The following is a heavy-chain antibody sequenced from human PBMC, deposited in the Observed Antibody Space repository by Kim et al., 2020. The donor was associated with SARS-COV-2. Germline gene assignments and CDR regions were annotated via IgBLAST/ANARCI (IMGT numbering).Heavy chain of an antibody. CDR2: ISYDGSNK. CDR1: GFTFSSYA. J-gene: IGHJ3*02. Sequence: GGSLRLSCAASGFTFSSYAMHWVRQAPGKGLEWVAVISYDGSNKYYADSVKGRFTISRDNSKNTLYLQMNSLRAEDTAVYYCARDPPYSSSWRDAFDIWGQGTMVTVSS. CDR3: ARDPPYSSSWRDAFDI. V-gene: IGHV3-30-3*01. D-gene: IGHD6-13*01.